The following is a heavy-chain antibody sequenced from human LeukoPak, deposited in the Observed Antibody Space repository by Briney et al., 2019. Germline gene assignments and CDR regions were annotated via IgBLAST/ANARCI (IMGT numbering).Heavy chain of an antibody. CDR2: IIPIFGTA. CDR3: ARAPPPNYYDSSGYGLDP. V-gene: IGHV1-69*01. J-gene: IGHJ5*02. Sequence: SVKASCKASGGTFSSYAISWVRQAPGQGLEWMGGIIPIFGTANYAQKFQGRVTITADESTSTAYMELSSLRSEDTAVYYCARAPPPNYYDSSGYGLDPWGQGTLVTVSS. D-gene: IGHD3-22*01. CDR1: GGTFSSYA.